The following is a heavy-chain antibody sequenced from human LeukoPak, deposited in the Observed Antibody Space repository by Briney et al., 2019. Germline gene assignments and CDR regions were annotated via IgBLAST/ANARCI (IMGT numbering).Heavy chain of an antibody. D-gene: IGHD2-2*01. CDR2: IYYSGST. Sequence: SETLSLTCTVSGGSISSYYWSWIRQPPGKGLEWIGYIYYSGSTNYNPSLKSRVTISVDTYKNQFSLKLSSVTAAETAVYYCARAKVPGVVVPGGNWFDPWGKGTLVTASS. CDR1: GGSISSYY. V-gene: IGHV4-59*01. J-gene: IGHJ5*02. CDR3: ARAKVPGVVVPGGNWFDP.